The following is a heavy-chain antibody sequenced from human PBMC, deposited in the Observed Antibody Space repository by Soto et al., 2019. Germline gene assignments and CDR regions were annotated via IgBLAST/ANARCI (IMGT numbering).Heavy chain of an antibody. D-gene: IGHD4-17*01. J-gene: IGHJ4*02. CDR3: SFCPPDGESPFFDF. CDR2: ISGSGGST. V-gene: IGHV3-23*01. Sequence: PGGSLRLSCAASGFTFSSYAMSWVRQAPGKGLEWVSAISGSGGSTYYAESVKGRFTISRDNSKNTLYLQMSSLTAEDTAVYHCSFCPPDGESPFFDFWGQGTLVTVSS. CDR1: GFTFSSYA.